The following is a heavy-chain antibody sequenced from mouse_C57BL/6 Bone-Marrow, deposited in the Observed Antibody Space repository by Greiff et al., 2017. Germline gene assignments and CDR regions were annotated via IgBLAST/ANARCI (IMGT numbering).Heavy chain of an antibody. D-gene: IGHD3-2*02. J-gene: IGHJ4*01. Sequence: QVQLQQSGPELVKPGASVKISCKASGYAFSSSWMNWVKQRPGKGLEWIGRIYPGDGDTNYNGKFKGKATLTADKSSSTAYMQLSSLTSEDSAVYFCARAEAAQATWAMDYWGQGTSVTVSS. CDR3: ARAEAAQATWAMDY. CDR1: GYAFSSSW. CDR2: IYPGDGDT. V-gene: IGHV1-82*01.